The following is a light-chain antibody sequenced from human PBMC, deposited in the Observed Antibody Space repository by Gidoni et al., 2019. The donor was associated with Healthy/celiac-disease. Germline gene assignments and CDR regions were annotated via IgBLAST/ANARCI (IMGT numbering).Light chain of an antibody. Sequence: DIQMTQYPSSLSASVGDRVTITCRASQSISSYLNWYQQKPGKAPKLLIYAASSLQSGVPSRFSVSGSGTDFTLTISCLQPEDFATYYCQQSYSTPRTFGQGTKVEIK. V-gene: IGKV1-39*01. CDR2: AAS. J-gene: IGKJ1*01. CDR3: QQSYSTPRT. CDR1: QSISSY.